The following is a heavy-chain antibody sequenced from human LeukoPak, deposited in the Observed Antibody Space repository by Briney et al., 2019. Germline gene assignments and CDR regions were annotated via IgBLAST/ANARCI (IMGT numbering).Heavy chain of an antibody. J-gene: IGHJ3*02. V-gene: IGHV3-53*01. CDR1: GFTVSSNY. Sequence: GGSLRLSCAASGFTVSSNYMSWVRQAPGKGLEWVSLLYSGGTTYYADSVRGRFTISRDNSKKTLYLQMNSLRAEDTAIYYRAKDKGRITIAAPKDAFDIWGQGTMVTVSS. CDR3: AKDKGRITIAAPKDAFDI. D-gene: IGHD6-6*01. CDR2: LYSGGTT.